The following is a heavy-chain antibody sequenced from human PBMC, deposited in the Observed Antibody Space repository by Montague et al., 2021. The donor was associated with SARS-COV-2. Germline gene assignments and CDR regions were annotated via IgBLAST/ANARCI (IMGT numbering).Heavy chain of an antibody. CDR3: ARDPLPRRTAIKTCFCGMDV. V-gene: IGHV4-59*01. J-gene: IGHJ6*02. CDR1: GGFISSSN. Sequence: SETLSLTCTVPGGFISSSNWSWIRQPPGKALVGIGYIYHSGNTNYNPSLQSRVTISRDTSMNQFSLSLSSVTAADTAVYFCARDPLPRRTAIKTCFCGMDVWGQGTTVIVSS. D-gene: IGHD2-21*02. CDR2: IYHSGNT.